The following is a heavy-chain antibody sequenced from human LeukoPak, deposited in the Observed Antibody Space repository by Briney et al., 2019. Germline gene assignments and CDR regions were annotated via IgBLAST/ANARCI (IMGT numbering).Heavy chain of an antibody. CDR3: ARVSNRYFDWLLSYNWFDP. D-gene: IGHD3-9*01. J-gene: IGHJ5*02. CDR2: IIPILGIA. V-gene: IGHV1-69*04. Sequence: GASVKVSCKASGGTFSSYAISWVRQAPGQGLEWMGRIIPILGIANYAQKFQGRVTMTRNTSISTAYMELSSLRSEDTAVYYCARVSNRYFDWLLSYNWFDPWGQGTLVTVSS. CDR1: GGTFSSYA.